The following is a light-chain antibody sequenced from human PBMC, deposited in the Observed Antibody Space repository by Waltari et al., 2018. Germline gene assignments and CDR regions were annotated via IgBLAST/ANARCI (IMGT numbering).Light chain of an antibody. J-gene: IGKJ1*01. CDR3: QHYVRLPAT. V-gene: IGKV3-20*01. CDR1: QSVSRA. Sequence: EIVLTQSPGSLSSSPGERVTLSCRASQSVSRALAWYQQKPGQAPRLRIFGASNRATGIPDRFSGSGSETDFSLTISRREPEDFAVYYCQHYVRLPATFGRGTKVEIK. CDR2: GAS.